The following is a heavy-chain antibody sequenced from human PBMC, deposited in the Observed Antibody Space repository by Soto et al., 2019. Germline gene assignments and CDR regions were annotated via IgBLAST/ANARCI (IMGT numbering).Heavy chain of an antibody. CDR2: ISCDGSNK. V-gene: IGHV3-30*18. CDR1: GFTFSSYG. Sequence: QVQLVESGGGVVQPGRSLRLSCAASGFTFSSYGMHWVRQAPGKGLEWAAVISCDGSNKYYADSVKGRFTISRDNSKNTLYLQMNSLRAEDTAVYYCAKDYSIVVVPAATDYYYGMDVWGQGTTVTVSS. D-gene: IGHD2-2*01. J-gene: IGHJ6*02. CDR3: AKDYSIVVVPAATDYYYGMDV.